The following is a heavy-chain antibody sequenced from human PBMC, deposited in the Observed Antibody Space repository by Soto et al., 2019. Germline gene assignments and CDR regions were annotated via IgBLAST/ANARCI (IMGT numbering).Heavy chain of an antibody. V-gene: IGHV1-69*06. CDR3: ARDRVGRQLVLRGWFDP. J-gene: IGHJ5*02. D-gene: IGHD6-13*01. CDR2: IIPIFGTA. Sequence: SVKVYCKASGGTFSSYAISWVRQAPGQGLEWMGEIIPIFGTANYAQKFQGRVTITADKSTSTAYMGLSSLRSEDTAVYYCARDRVGRQLVLRGWFDPWGQGTLVTVSS. CDR1: GGTFSSYA.